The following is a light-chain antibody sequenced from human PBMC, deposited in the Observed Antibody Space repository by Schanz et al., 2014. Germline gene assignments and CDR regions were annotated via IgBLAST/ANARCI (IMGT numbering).Light chain of an antibody. CDR2: GAS. V-gene: IGKV3-20*01. Sequence: EIVLTQSPGTLSLSPGERATLSCRASQSVSSSTLAWYQQKPGQAPRLLIYGASTRATGIPARFSGSGSGTDFILTISGLEPEDFAVYYCQQYNDSPPWTFGQGTKVEIK. CDR3: QQYNDSPPWT. CDR1: QSVSSST. J-gene: IGKJ1*01.